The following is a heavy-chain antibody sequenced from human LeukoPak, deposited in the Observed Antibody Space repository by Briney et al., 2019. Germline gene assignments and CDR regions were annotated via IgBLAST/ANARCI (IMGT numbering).Heavy chain of an antibody. D-gene: IGHD1-7*01. V-gene: IGHV1-46*01. CDR1: GYTFTSYY. Sequence: ASVKVSCKASGYTFTSYYIHWVRQAPGQGLEWMGIINPSGGSTRYAQKFQGRVTMTRDTSTKTVYMEMSSLRSEDTAVYYCARDPLITATTTWFDPWGQGTLVTVSS. CDR2: INPSGGST. J-gene: IGHJ5*02. CDR3: ARDPLITATTTWFDP.